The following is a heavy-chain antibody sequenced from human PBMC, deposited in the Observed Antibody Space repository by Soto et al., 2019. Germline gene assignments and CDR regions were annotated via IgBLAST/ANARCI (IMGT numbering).Heavy chain of an antibody. CDR2: ISWNSGSI. V-gene: IGHV3-9*01. D-gene: IGHD2-2*02. CDR3: AKARYCSSTSCYIHAFDI. CDR1: GFTFDDYA. J-gene: IGHJ3*02. Sequence: EVQLVESGGGLVQPGRSLRLSCAASGFTFDDYAMHWVRQAPGKGLEWVSGISWNSGSIGYADSVKGRFTISRDNAKNSLYLQMNSLRAEDTALYYCAKARYCSSTSCYIHAFDISGQGTMVTVSS.